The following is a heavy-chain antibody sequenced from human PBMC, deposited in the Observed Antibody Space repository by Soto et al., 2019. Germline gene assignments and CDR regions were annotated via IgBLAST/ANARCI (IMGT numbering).Heavy chain of an antibody. Sequence: SETLSLTCAVSGASISTEGYTWSWIRQPPGKGLEWIGYIYPSGATHYNPSLKSRVTISLDASRNRFSLSVGSVTAADTAVYYCARATFGAVLHIEACGQGTTGTV. V-gene: IGHV4-30-2*01. D-gene: IGHD3-3*01. CDR3: ARATFGAVLHIEA. J-gene: IGHJ6*02. CDR2: IYPSGAT. CDR1: GASISTEGYT.